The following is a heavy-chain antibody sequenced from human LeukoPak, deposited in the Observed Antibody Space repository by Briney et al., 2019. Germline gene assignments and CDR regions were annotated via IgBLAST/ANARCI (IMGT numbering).Heavy chain of an antibody. CDR3: AKDARRSSGFYFFDH. CDR2: ISDSGGTT. CDR1: GFTFSNLA. V-gene: IGHV3-23*01. Sequence: GGSLRLSCVASGFTFSNLAMGWVRQAPGKGLEWVSVISDSGGTTYYADSVKGRFTISRDNSRNTLYLQMNSLRVEDTAIYYCAKDARRSSGFYFFDHWGQGTLVSVST. D-gene: IGHD3-22*01. J-gene: IGHJ4*02.